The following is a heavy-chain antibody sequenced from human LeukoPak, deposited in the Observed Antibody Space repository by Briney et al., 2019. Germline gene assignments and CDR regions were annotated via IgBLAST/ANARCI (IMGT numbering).Heavy chain of an antibody. CDR3: ARGVEMATPKDYFDY. J-gene: IGHJ4*02. D-gene: IGHD5-24*01. CDR2: ISFSSTYI. CDR1: GFSFSGHD. V-gene: IGHV3-21*01. Sequence: GGSLRLSCAASGFSFSGHDMNWVRQAPGKGLEWVSSISFSSTYIYYADSVRGRFTISRDNAKNTLYLQMNSLRAEDTAVYYCARGVEMATPKDYFDYWGQGTLVTVSS.